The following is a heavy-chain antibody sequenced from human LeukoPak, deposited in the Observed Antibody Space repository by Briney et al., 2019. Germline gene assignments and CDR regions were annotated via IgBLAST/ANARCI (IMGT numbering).Heavy chain of an antibody. D-gene: IGHD3-3*01. Sequence: GESLKISCKGSGYSFTSYWIGWVRQMPGKGLEWMGIIYPGDSDTRYSPSFQGQVTISADKSISTAYLQWSSLKASDTAMYYCAKSNTYYDFWSGYYRPYFDYWGQGTLVTASS. J-gene: IGHJ4*02. CDR2: IYPGDSDT. CDR1: GYSFTSYW. CDR3: AKSNTYYDFWSGYYRPYFDY. V-gene: IGHV5-51*01.